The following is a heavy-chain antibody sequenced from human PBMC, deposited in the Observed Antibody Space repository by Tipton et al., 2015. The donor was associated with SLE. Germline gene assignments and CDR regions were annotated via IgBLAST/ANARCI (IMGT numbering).Heavy chain of an antibody. Sequence: VQLVQSGGGLVQPGGSLRLSCAGSGFSVSSTYMSWVRQAPGKGLEWVSAIYRGGSTYYADSVKGRFSISRHNSNNTVDLQMNSLRTEDTAVYYCAGGRFSGSPPLDNWGQGTLVTVSS. CDR1: GFSVSSTY. V-gene: IGHV3-53*04. CDR3: AGGRFSGSPPLDN. CDR2: IYRGGST. D-gene: IGHD1-26*01. J-gene: IGHJ4*02.